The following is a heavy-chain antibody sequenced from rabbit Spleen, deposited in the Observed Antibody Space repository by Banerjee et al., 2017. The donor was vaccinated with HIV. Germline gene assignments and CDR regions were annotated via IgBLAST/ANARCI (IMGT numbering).Heavy chain of an antibody. V-gene: IGHV1S47*01. CDR2: IDPLFENT. D-gene: IGHD2-1*01. Sequence: QEQLVESGGGLVQPGGSLTLSCKASGFDFSAYGVSWVRQAPGKGLEWIGYIDPLFENTYSASWVNGRFTISRHNAQNTLYLQLNSLTAADTATYFCVRDRANIGGDYGPYYFDLWGQGTLVTVS. J-gene: IGHJ4*01. CDR3: VRDRANIGGDYGPYYFDL. CDR1: GFDFSAYG.